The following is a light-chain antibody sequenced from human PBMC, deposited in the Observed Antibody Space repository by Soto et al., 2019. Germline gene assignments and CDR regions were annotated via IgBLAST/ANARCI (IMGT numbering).Light chain of an antibody. Sequence: DIQMTQSPSTLSASVGDRVTITCRASQSISSWLAWYQQKPGKAPKLLIYDASSLESGVPLTFSGSGSGTEFTLTISSLQPDDFATYYCQQYNSYSGTFGQGTKVEIK. CDR1: QSISSW. CDR2: DAS. V-gene: IGKV1-5*01. CDR3: QQYNSYSGT. J-gene: IGKJ1*01.